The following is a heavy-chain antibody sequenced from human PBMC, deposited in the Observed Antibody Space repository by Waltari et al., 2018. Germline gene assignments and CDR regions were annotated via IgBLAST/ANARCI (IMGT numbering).Heavy chain of an antibody. J-gene: IGHJ5*02. CDR2: IKQDGSEK. CDR3: ARDGPGYYYNWFDP. V-gene: IGHV3-7*01. D-gene: IGHD3-22*01. CDR1: GFTFSSSW. Sequence: EVQLVESGGGLVQPGGSLRLSCAASGFTFSSSWMSWVRQAPGKGLEWVANIKQDGSEKYYVDSVKGRFTISRDNAKNSLYLQMNNLRAEDTAVYYCARDGPGYYYNWFDPWGQGTLVTVSS.